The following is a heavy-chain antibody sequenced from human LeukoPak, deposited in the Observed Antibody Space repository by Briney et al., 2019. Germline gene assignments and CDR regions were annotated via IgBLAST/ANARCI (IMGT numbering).Heavy chain of an antibody. V-gene: IGHV3-23*01. CDR3: ARGSTYDFWSGDALDV. D-gene: IGHD3-3*01. J-gene: IGHJ3*01. Sequence: GGSLRLSCAASGFAFSSHAMTWVRQAPGKGLEWVSSVSGSAEKTYYADSVKGRFTISRDSSQKILNLQMDNLRVEDTAIYYCARGSTYDFWSGDALDVWGQGTMVTVAS. CDR1: GFAFSSHA. CDR2: VSGSAEKT.